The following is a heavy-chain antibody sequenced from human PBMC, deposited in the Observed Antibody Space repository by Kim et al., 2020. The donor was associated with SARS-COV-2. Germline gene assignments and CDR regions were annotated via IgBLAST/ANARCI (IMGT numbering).Heavy chain of an antibody. J-gene: IGHJ6*02. D-gene: IGHD6-13*01. V-gene: IGHV3-23*01. CDR2: ISGSGGST. CDR1: GFTFSSYA. Sequence: GGSLRLSCAASGFTFSSYAMSWVRQAPGKGLEWVSAISGSGGSTYYADSVKGRFTISRDNSKNTLYLQMNSLRAEDTAVYYCAKERGSVAAAKSYYYGMDVWGQGTTVTVSS. CDR3: AKERGSVAAAKSYYYGMDV.